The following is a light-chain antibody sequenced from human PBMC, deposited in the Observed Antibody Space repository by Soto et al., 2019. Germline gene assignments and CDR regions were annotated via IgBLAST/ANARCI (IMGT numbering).Light chain of an antibody. CDR3: QQYNSPSKT. J-gene: IGKJ1*01. CDR2: DVS. Sequence: DIQMTQSPSTLSASVGDRVTITCRASQSISDWLAWYQQKPGRAPKLLIYDVSILESGVPSRFGGSGSGTDFALTISSLQPDDFATYYCQQYNSPSKTFGPGTKVDIK. V-gene: IGKV1-5*01. CDR1: QSISDW.